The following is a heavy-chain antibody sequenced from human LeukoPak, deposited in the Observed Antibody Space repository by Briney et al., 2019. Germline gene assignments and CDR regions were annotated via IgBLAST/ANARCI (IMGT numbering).Heavy chain of an antibody. CDR1: GFTFSSYA. Sequence: GGSLRLSCAASGFTFSSYAMSWVRQAPGKGLEWVSAISGSGGSTYYADSVKGRFTISKDNSKNTLYLQMNSLRAEDTAVYYCAKSYDSSGYYDYWGQGTLVTVSS. D-gene: IGHD3-22*01. CDR3: AKSYDSSGYYDY. CDR2: ISGSGGST. J-gene: IGHJ4*02. V-gene: IGHV3-23*01.